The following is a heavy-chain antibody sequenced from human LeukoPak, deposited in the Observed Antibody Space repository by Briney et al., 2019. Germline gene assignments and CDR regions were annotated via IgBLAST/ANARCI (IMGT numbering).Heavy chain of an antibody. D-gene: IGHD2-2*01. J-gene: IGHJ3*02. CDR2: VYTSGST. CDR3: ARQKCTSTSCLTKNAFDT. Sequence: SETLSLTCTVSGSISSYYWSWIRQPPGKELEWIGYVYTSGSTNYNPSLKRRVTISVDTSKIQFSLDLSSVTAADTAVYYCARQKCTSTSCLTKNAFDTWGQGTMVTVSS. V-gene: IGHV4-4*09. CDR1: GSISSYY.